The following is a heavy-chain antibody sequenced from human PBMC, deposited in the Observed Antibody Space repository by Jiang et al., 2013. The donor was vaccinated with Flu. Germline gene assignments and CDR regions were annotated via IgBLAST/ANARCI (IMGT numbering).Heavy chain of an antibody. CDR2: ISGSGVST. CDR1: GFTFSNSG. Sequence: GGGLVQPGGSLRLSCAASGFTFSNSGMDWVRQAPGKGLEWVSGISGSGVSTYYADSVKGRFTISRDNSKNTLYLQMNSLRAEDTAIYYCASHWFYWGQGALVIVSS. D-gene: IGHD3-9*01. V-gene: IGHV3-23*01. CDR3: ASHWFY. J-gene: IGHJ4*02.